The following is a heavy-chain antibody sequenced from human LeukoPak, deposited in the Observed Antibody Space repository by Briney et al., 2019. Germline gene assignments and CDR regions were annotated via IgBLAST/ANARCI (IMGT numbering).Heavy chain of an antibody. CDR1: GGSFSGYY. CDR3: ARGIIFRYVVLMVYYYFDY. CDR2: INHSGST. J-gene: IGHJ4*02. V-gene: IGHV4-34*01. D-gene: IGHD2-8*01. Sequence: SETLSLTCAVYGGSFSGYYWSWIRQPPGKGLEWIGEINHSGSTYYNPSLKSRVTISVDTSKNQFSLKLSSVTAADTAVYYCARGIIFRYVVLMVYYYFDYWGQGTLVTVSS.